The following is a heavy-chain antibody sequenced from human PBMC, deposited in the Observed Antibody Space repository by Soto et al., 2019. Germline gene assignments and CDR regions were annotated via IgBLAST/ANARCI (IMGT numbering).Heavy chain of an antibody. J-gene: IGHJ4*02. V-gene: IGHV1-18*01. CDR3: ARDIYDSSGYYHTPGFDY. CDR1: GYTFTSYG. D-gene: IGHD3-22*01. Sequence: ASVKVSCTDSGYTFTSYGISWVRQAPGQGLEWMGWISAYNGNTNYAQKLQGRVTMTTDTSTSTAYMELSRLRSDDTAVYYCARDIYDSSGYYHTPGFDYWGQGTLVTVSS. CDR2: ISAYNGNT.